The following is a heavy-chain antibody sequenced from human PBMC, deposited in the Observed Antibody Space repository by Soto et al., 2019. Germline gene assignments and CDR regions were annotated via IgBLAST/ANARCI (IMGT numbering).Heavy chain of an antibody. CDR1: GFTFSSYA. J-gene: IGHJ6*03. Sequence: EVQLLESGGGLVQPGGSLRLSCAASGFTFSSYAMSWVRQAPGKGLEWVSAISGSGGSTYYADSVKGRFTISRDNSKNTLYLQMNSLRAEDTAVYYCSKDLFFRGYMDVWGKGTTVTVSS. V-gene: IGHV3-23*01. CDR3: SKDLFFRGYMDV. CDR2: ISGSGGST.